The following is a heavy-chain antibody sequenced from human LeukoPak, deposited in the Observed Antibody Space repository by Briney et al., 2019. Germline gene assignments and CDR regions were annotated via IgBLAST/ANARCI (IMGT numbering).Heavy chain of an antibody. Sequence: SETLSLTCTVSGGSISSSSYYWGWIRQPPGKGLEWIGSIYYSGCTYYNPSLKSRVTISVDTSKNQFSLKLSSVTAADTAVYYCAGSYTTENAFDIWGQGTMVTVSS. CDR3: AGSYTTENAFDI. D-gene: IGHD3-16*01. CDR1: GGSISSSSYY. J-gene: IGHJ3*02. CDR2: IYYSGCT. V-gene: IGHV4-39*01.